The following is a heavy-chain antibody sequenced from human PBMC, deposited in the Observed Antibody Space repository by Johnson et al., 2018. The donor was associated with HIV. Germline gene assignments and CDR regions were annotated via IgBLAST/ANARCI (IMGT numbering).Heavy chain of an antibody. CDR1: GFTFSSYP. CDR3: ARDEEVMYAMGAFDI. J-gene: IGHJ3*02. D-gene: IGHD2-8*02. Sequence: QVQLVESGGGVVRPGGSLRLSCAPSGFTFSSYPMHWVRQAPGKGLQWVAVISYDGSNKYFADSVKGRFTISRDNSKNTLYLQMNSLRADDTAVYYCARDEEVMYAMGAFDIWGQGTMLTVSS. V-gene: IGHV3-30*04. CDR2: ISYDGSNK.